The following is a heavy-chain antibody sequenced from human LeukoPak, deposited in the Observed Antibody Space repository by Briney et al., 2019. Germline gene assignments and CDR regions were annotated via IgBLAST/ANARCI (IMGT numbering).Heavy chain of an antibody. CDR3: ARVGSTGWSFPRF. CDR2: INPNSGGT. Sequence: ASVKVSCKASGYTFTGYYMHWVRQAPGQGLEWMGRINPNSGGTNYAQKFQGRVTMTRDTSISTAYMELSRLRSDDTAMYYCARVGSTGWSFPRFWGQGTLVTVSS. V-gene: IGHV1-2*06. J-gene: IGHJ4*02. CDR1: GYTFTGYY. D-gene: IGHD2-2*03.